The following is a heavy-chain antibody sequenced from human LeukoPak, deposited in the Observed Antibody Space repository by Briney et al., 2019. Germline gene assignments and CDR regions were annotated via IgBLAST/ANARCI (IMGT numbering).Heavy chain of an antibody. Sequence: ASVKVSCKASGYTFTSYGISWVRQAPGQGLEWMGWISAYNGNTNYAQKLQGRVTMTTDTSTSTAYMELRSLRSDDTAVYYCARGADYDFWSGYENWFDPWGQGTLVTVPS. CDR3: ARGADYDFWSGYENWFDP. V-gene: IGHV1-18*01. J-gene: IGHJ5*02. CDR1: GYTFTSYG. D-gene: IGHD3-3*01. CDR2: ISAYNGNT.